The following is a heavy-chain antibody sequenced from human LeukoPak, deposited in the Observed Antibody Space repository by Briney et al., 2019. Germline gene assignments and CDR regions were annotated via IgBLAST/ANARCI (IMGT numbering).Heavy chain of an antibody. V-gene: IGHV3-11*01. CDR2: ISNRGSHV. CDR3: GRVSGGGGQKDFSYYMDV. J-gene: IGHJ6*03. CDR1: GFSVSSTY. Sequence: GGSLTLSCAVSGFSVSSTYMTWVRQAPGKGLEWISYISNRGSHVFYVDSVKGRFTISRDNNNNALYLQISGLRAEDTAVYSCGRVSGGGGQKDFSYYMDVWGKGTTVIVS. D-gene: IGHD2/OR15-2a*01.